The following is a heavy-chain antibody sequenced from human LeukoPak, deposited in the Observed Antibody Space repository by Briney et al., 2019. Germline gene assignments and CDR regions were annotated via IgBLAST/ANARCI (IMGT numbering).Heavy chain of an antibody. J-gene: IGHJ4*02. D-gene: IGHD2-2*01. CDR1: GYTFTSYG. Sequence: RASVKVSCKASGYTFTSYGISWVRQAPGQGLEWMGRIIPILGIANYAQKFQGRVTITADKSTSTAYMELSSLRSEDTAVYYCARGPRGVVVPAATIDYWGQGTLVTVSS. CDR2: IIPILGIA. CDR3: ARGPRGVVVPAATIDY. V-gene: IGHV1-69*04.